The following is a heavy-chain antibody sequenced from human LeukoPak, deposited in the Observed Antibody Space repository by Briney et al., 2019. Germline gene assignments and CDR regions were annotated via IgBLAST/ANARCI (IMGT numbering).Heavy chain of an antibody. CDR1: GFTFSNYA. CDR3: AKYGAAMVTYYFDC. V-gene: IGHV3-23*01. CDR2: ISGSGGTT. D-gene: IGHD5-18*01. J-gene: IGHJ4*02. Sequence: GGSLRLSCAASGFTFSNYAMTWVRQAPGRGLEWVSAISGSGGTTYYADSVKGRFTISRDNSKNTLYLQMNSLRAEDTAVYYCAKYGAAMVTYYFDCWGQGTLVTVSS.